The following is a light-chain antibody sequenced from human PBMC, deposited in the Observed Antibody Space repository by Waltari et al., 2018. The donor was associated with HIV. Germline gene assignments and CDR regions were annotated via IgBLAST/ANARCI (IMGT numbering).Light chain of an antibody. V-gene: IGLV1-44*01. J-gene: IGLJ3*02. CDR3: ATWDDSLNGLNWV. CDR2: TDK. CDR1: SSNLGSNL. Sequence: QSVLTQPPSASGTPGQSVTISCSRSSSNLGSNLVHCSTHLPGRAPKLLIYTDKQRASGVPDRFSGSKSGTSASLAISELQSEDEADYYCATWDDSLNGLNWVFGGGTKLTVL.